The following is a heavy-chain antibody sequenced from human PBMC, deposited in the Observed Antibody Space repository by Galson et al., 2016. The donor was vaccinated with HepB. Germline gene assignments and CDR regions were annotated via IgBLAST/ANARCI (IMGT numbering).Heavy chain of an antibody. CDR3: TRDGRMDV. CDR1: GFMFGDNY. V-gene: IGHV3-53*01. CDR2: IYAGGRT. Sequence: SLRLSCAASGFMFGDNYMSWVRQAPGKGLEWVSVIYAGGRTFYGDSAKGRFTISGDNSKNTFYLQMSSLGVEDTGVYYCTRDGRMDVWGPGTTVTVSS. J-gene: IGHJ6*02.